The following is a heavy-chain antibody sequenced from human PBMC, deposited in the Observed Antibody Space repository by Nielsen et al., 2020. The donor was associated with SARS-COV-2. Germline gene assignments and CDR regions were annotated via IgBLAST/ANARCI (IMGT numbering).Heavy chain of an antibody. J-gene: IGHJ3*02. Sequence: WVRQAPGQRLEWMGWINAGNGNTKYSQKFQGRVTITRDTSASTAYMELSSLRSEDTAVYYCARDPGAAQGFLVNDAFDIWGQGTMVTVSS. CDR2: INAGNGNT. D-gene: IGHD1-26*01. CDR3: ARDPGAAQGFLVNDAFDI. V-gene: IGHV1-3*01.